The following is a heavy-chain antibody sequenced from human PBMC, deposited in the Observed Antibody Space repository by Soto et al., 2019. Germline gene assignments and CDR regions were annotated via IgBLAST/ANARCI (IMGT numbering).Heavy chain of an antibody. CDR3: ARHVSLGYCTATSCDLLSWFDA. D-gene: IGHD2-2*01. J-gene: IGHJ5*02. CDR2: INHRGST. CDR1: GASFDAYF. V-gene: IGHV4-34*01. Sequence: TLSLTCEVSGASFDAYFWSWIRQPPGKGLEWIGDINHRGSTKYNPSLKSRLTISVDTSNNQFSLNLKSVTATDTAVYYCARHVSLGYCTATSCDLLSWFDAWGQGTLVTVSS.